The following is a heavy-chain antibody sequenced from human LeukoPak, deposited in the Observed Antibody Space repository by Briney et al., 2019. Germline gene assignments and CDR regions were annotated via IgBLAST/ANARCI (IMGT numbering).Heavy chain of an antibody. CDR3: ARDGVQLELMVGWFDP. D-gene: IGHD1-1*01. Sequence: SVKVSCKASGGTFSSYAISWVRQAPGQGLEWMGGIIPIFGTANYAQKFQGRATITADESTSTAYMELSSLRSEDTAVYYCARDGVQLELMVGWFDPWGQGTLVTVSS. CDR1: GGTFSSYA. J-gene: IGHJ5*02. CDR2: IIPIFGTA. V-gene: IGHV1-69*13.